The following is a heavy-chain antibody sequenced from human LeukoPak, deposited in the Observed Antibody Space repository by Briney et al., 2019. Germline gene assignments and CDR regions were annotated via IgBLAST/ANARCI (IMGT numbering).Heavy chain of an antibody. J-gene: IGHJ4*02. CDR2: ISSSGSAI. CDR1: GFTLSSYE. Sequence: RGSPRLSCAASGFTLSSYEMNWVRQAPETGLEWVLYISSSGSAIYYADSVKGRFANSRDNAKNSLYLQMNSLRAEDTAVYYCARARPFGGYFDLWGQGTLVAVSS. D-gene: IGHD4-23*01. V-gene: IGHV3-48*03. CDR3: ARARPFGGYFDL.